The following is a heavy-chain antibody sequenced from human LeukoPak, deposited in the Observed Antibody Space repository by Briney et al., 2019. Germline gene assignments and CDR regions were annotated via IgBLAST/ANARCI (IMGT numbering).Heavy chain of an antibody. Sequence: GGSLRLXCAASGFTFSSYSMNWVRQAPGKGLEWVSSISSSSSYIYYADSVKGRFTISRDNAKNSLYLQMNSLRAEDTAVYYCARDPRVVSGAFDIWGQGTMVTVSS. J-gene: IGHJ3*02. CDR3: ARDPRVVSGAFDI. CDR2: ISSSSSYI. CDR1: GFTFSSYS. V-gene: IGHV3-21*01. D-gene: IGHD2-21*01.